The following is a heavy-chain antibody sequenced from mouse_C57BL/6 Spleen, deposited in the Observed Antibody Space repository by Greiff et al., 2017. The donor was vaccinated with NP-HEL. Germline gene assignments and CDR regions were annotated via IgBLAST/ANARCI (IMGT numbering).Heavy chain of an antibody. J-gene: IGHJ3*01. CDR3: ARTEGRAY. V-gene: IGHV1-26*01. Sequence: VQLQQSGPELVKPGASVKISCKASGYTFTDYYMNWVKQSHGKSLEWIGDINPNNGGTSYNQKFKGKATLTVDKSSSTAYMELRSLTSEDSAVYYCARTEGRAYWGQGTLVTVSA. CDR1: GYTFTDYY. CDR2: INPNNGGT.